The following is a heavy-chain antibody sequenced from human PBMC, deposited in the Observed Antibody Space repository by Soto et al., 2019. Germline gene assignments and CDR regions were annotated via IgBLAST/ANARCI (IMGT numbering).Heavy chain of an antibody. CDR1: GGTFSTHA. Sequence: SVKVSCKASGGTFSTHAIIWVRQAPGHGLEWMGGIIPISGTTYYTQKFQGRVTITADEPTSTAFMELSSLKSEDTAVYYCAKGISGYDRPYGMDVWGQGTTVTVSS. CDR2: IIPISGTT. CDR3: AKGISGYDRPYGMDV. V-gene: IGHV1-69*13. J-gene: IGHJ6*02. D-gene: IGHD5-12*01.